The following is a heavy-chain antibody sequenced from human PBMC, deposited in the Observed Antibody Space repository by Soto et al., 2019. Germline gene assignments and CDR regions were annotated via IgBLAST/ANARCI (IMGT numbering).Heavy chain of an antibody. J-gene: IGHJ4*02. CDR1: GGSISQSNYF. V-gene: IGHV4-39*01. CDR3: ARLGWGNGDSDY. Sequence: QLQLQESGPGLVKSSETLSLTCTFSGGSISQSNYFWGWIRQAPGQGLEWISSSLFSGTTSYNSSLKSRVAISVDTSKNQFSLELNSVTAADTAVYYCARLGWGNGDSDYWGQGTLVTVAS. CDR2: SLFSGTT. D-gene: IGHD2-21*01.